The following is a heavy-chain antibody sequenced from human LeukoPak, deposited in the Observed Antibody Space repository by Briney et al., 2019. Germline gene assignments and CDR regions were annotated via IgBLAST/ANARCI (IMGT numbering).Heavy chain of an antibody. CDR1: GYTFTRYY. V-gene: IGHV1-2*02. J-gene: IGHJ5*02. CDR3: ALVTWGRSGSYFYWFDP. CDR2: INPNSGGT. Sequence: ASVKVSCKASGYTFTRYYMHWVRQAPGQGLEWMGWINPNSGGTNYAQKFQGRVTMTRDTSISTAYMELSRLRSDDTAVYYCALVTWGRSGSYFYWFDPWGQGTLVTVSS. D-gene: IGHD1-26*01.